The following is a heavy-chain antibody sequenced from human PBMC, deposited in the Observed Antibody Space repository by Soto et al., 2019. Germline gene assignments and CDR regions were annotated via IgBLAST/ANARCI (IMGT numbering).Heavy chain of an antibody. D-gene: IGHD6-25*01. CDR3: AKERSDHRIAAAAIDY. J-gene: IGHJ4*02. CDR2: VSFDGKVT. CDR1: GFTFNSLS. Sequence: GSLRLSCTGSGFTFNSLSLHWVRQGPDKGLEWVAVVSFDGKVTYYADSVKGRFTVSRDISKNTLYLQINSLRAEETAVYYCAKERSDHRIAAAAIDYWGQGAQVTVSS. V-gene: IGHV3-30*04.